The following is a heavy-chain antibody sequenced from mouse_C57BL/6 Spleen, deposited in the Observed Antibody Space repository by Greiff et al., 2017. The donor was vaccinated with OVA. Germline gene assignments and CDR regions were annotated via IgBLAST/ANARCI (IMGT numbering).Heavy chain of an antibody. CDR3: TRSGSDDGYLYAMDY. CDR2: ISSGGDYI. Sequence: EVQVVESGEGLVKPGGSLKLSCAASGFTFSSYAMSWVRQTPETRLEWVAYISSGGDYIYYADNVKGRFTISRANARNPLYLQMSSLKSEDTAMYYCTRSGSDDGYLYAMDYWGQGTSVTVSS. D-gene: IGHD2-3*01. V-gene: IGHV5-9-1*02. CDR1: GFTFSSYA. J-gene: IGHJ4*01.